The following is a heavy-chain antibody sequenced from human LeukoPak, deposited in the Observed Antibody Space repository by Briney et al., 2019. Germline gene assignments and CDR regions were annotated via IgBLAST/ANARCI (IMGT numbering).Heavy chain of an antibody. V-gene: IGHV4-39*07. Sequence: SETLSLTCTVSGGSISSSSYYWGWIRQPPGKGLEWIGSIYYSGSTYYNPSLKSRVTISVDTSKNQFSLKLSSVTAADTAVYYCARVDGYAYYYYYCMDVWGKGTTVTVSS. CDR1: GGSISSSSYY. J-gene: IGHJ6*03. CDR3: ARVDGYAYYYYYCMDV. CDR2: IYYSGST. D-gene: IGHD5-24*01.